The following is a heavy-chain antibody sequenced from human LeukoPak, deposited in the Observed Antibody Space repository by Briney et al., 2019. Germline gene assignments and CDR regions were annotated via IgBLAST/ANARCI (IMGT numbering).Heavy chain of an antibody. CDR3: ARRPTPQYSYGYRGWFDP. D-gene: IGHD5-18*01. CDR1: GGSFSGYY. J-gene: IGHJ5*02. Sequence: SETLSLTCAVYGGSFSGYYWSWIRQPPGKGLEWIGEINHSGSTNYNPSLKSRVTISVDTSKNQFSLKLSSVTAADTAVYYCARRPTPQYSYGYRGWFDPWGQGTLVTVSS. CDR2: INHSGST. V-gene: IGHV4-34*01.